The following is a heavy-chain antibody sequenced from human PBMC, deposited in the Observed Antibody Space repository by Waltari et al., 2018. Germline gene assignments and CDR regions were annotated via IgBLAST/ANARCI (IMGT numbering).Heavy chain of an antibody. Sequence: EVQLVESGVGLVQPGGSLRLSCAASGFTCSSYWMHWVRQAPGKGLVWVSRINSDGTTSGYADSVRGRFTISRDNAKDTLFLQMNSLRAEDTAVYYCAELSSSAFDIWGQGTMVTVSS. J-gene: IGHJ3*02. CDR2: INSDGTTS. CDR1: GFTCSSYW. V-gene: IGHV3-74*01. CDR3: AELSSSAFDI. D-gene: IGHD3-16*02.